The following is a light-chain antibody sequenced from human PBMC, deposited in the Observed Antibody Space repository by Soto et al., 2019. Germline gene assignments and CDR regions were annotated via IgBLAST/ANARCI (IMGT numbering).Light chain of an antibody. CDR2: AAS. J-gene: IGKJ1*01. CDR1: QSISSY. V-gene: IGKV1-39*01. Sequence: DIQMTQSPSSLSASVGDRVTITCRASQSISSYLHWYQRKPGKAPKLLIYAASSLQSGVPSRFSGSGSGTDFTLTISSLQPEDFATYYCQQSYNTPWTFGQGTEVEIK. CDR3: QQSYNTPWT.